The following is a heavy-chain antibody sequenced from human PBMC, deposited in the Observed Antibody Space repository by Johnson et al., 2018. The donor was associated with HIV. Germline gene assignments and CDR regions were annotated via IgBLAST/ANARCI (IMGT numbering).Heavy chain of an antibody. D-gene: IGHD2-21*02. CDR2: LSYDGSIK. Sequence: QVQLVESGGGVVQPGRSLRLSCAASGFTFSTYAVHWVRQAPGKGLEWVAVLSYDGSIKYYADSVRGRFTISRDNSKNTLYLQMNSLRAEDTAVYHCAKGTAVVVTAHDAFDIWGQGTMVTVSS. CDR1: GFTFSTYA. CDR3: AKGTAVVVTAHDAFDI. V-gene: IGHV3-30*04. J-gene: IGHJ3*02.